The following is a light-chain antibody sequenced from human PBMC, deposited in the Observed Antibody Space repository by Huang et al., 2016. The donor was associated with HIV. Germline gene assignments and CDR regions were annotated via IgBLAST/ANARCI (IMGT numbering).Light chain of an antibody. CDR2: NAS. Sequence: EIVLTQSPATLSLSPGERATLSCRASQSLNTYLAWYQQKPGQAPRLLIYNASNRATGIPARFNGSGSGTDFTLTINNLKPEDFAIYYCQQRSSSLSFGGGTKVEI. V-gene: IGKV3-11*01. CDR3: QQRSSSLS. CDR1: QSLNTY. J-gene: IGKJ4*01.